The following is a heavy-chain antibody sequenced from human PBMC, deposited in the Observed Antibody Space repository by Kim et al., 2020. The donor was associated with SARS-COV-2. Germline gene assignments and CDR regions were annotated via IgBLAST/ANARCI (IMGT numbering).Heavy chain of an antibody. J-gene: IGHJ3*02. Sequence: SETLSLTCTVSGGSISSSSYYWGWIRQPPGKGLEWIGSIYYSGSTYYNPSLKSRVTISVDTSKNQFSLKLSPVTAADTAVYYCAGAYGGNGRAPSDIWGQGTMVTVSS. CDR3: AGAYGGNGRAPSDI. V-gene: IGHV4-39*01. CDR1: GGSISSSSYY. D-gene: IGHD4-17*01. CDR2: IYYSGST.